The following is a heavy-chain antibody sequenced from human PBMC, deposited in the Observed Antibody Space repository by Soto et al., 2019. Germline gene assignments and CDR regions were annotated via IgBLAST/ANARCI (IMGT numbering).Heavy chain of an antibody. Sequence: QVQLVESGGGVVQPGGSLRLSCTASGFTFNIYAMHWVRQAPGKGLEWVSIISFDGRKIDYAGSVKGRFTISRDNSMNTLYLQMNSLRSDDTGVYYCARRDFYCGRRNCPSGDYGLDVWGQGTTVTVSS. CDR2: ISFDGRKI. D-gene: IGHD2-21*01. J-gene: IGHJ6*02. CDR3: ARRDFYCGRRNCPSGDYGLDV. CDR1: GFTFNIYA. V-gene: IGHV3-30*04.